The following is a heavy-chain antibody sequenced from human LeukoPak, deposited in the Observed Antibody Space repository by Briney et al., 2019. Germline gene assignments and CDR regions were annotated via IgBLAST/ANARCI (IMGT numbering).Heavy chain of an antibody. J-gene: IGHJ5*02. V-gene: IGHV1-3*03. D-gene: IGHD6-19*01. Sequence: ASVKVSCKTSGYTFTSYAIHWVRQAPGQRREWMVCINGDNANTQYSQNFQGRVTITRDPYERTGYMELSSLTSEDMGVFYCARGGPNSGGWTLDLWGQGTLVSVSS. CDR2: INGDNANT. CDR3: ARGGPNSGGWTLDL. CDR1: GYTFTSYA.